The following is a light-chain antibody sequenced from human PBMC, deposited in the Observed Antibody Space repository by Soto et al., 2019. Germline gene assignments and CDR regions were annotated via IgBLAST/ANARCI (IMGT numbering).Light chain of an antibody. J-gene: IGKJ1*01. Sequence: TLSPASLSVPPGAKATLSCSASQSVSNNVACLQQKPGQVPSLLIYGASNRATGVSSRFSGSGSGTEFPLTISSLPSEDFAVYCCQQYHYWWTFGQGTKVDIK. V-gene: IGKV3D-15*01. CDR1: QSVSNN. CDR2: GAS. CDR3: QQYHYWWT.